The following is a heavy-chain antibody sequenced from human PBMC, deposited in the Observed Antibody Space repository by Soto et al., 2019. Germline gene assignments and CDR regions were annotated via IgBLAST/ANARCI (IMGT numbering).Heavy chain of an antibody. V-gene: IGHV4-30-4*01. J-gene: IGHJ4*02. CDR1: GGSISSGDYY. CDR3: ASLGAYSSSWYYFDY. CDR2: IYYSGST. Sequence: QVQLQESGPGLVKPSQTLSLTCTVSGGSISSGDYYWSWIRQPPGKGLEWIGYIYYSGSTYYNPSLMSRVTISVDTSKNQFSLKLSSVTAADTAVYYCASLGAYSSSWYYFDYWGQGTLVTVSS. D-gene: IGHD6-13*01.